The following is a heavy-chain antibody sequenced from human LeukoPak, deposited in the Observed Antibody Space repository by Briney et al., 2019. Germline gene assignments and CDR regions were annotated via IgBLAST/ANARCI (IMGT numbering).Heavy chain of an antibody. CDR3: ARDPRRTYIFDY. J-gene: IGHJ4*02. CDR1: GYTFTSYY. V-gene: IGHV1-46*01. Sequence: GASVKVSCKASGYTFTSYYMHWVRQAPGQGLEWMGIINPSGGSTSYAQKFQGRVTMTRDMSTSTVYMELSSLRSEDTAVYYCARDPRRTYIFDYWGQGTLVTVSS. D-gene: IGHD1-1*01. CDR2: INPSGGST.